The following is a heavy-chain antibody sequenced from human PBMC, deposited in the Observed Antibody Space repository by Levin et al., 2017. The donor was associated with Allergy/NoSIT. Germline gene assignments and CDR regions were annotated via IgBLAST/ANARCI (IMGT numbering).Heavy chain of an antibody. CDR1: GYTFTGYY. V-gene: IGHV1-2*02. CDR3: ARGTGYSSRRLDY. D-gene: IGHD6-13*01. J-gene: IGHJ4*02. Sequence: ASVKVSCKASGYTFTGYYMHWVRQAPGQGLEWMGWINPNSGGTNYAQKFQGRVTMTRDTSISTAYMELSRLRSDDTAVYYCARGTGYSSRRLDYWGQGTLVTVSS. CDR2: INPNSGGT.